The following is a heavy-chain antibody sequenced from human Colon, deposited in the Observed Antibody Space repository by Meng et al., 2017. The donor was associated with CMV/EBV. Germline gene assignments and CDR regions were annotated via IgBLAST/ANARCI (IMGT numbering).Heavy chain of an antibody. D-gene: IGHD2-8*01. CDR1: GFTFGDHF. CDR3: VRDGRRYAFDY. Sequence: GGSLRLSCTASGFTFGDHFMDWVRQSPGKGLEGVGHAKNKAWQYGTEYAASVKGRCISSRDDSNGSLYRQMNSLKHEDTAVYYCVRDGRRYAFDYWGQGTLVTVSS. J-gene: IGHJ4*02. V-gene: IGHV3-72*01. CDR2: AKNKAWQYGT.